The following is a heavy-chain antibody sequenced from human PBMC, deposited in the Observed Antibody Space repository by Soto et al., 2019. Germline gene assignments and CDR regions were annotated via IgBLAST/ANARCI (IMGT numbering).Heavy chain of an antibody. V-gene: IGHV1-69*01. CDR2: SIPIFGTA. CDR3: ARSQGGSSSLDIYYYYYYGMDV. J-gene: IGHJ6*02. Sequence: QVQLVQSGAEVKKPGSSVKVSCEAPGGTFSSYAISWVRQAPGQGLEWMGGSIPIFGTAKYAQKFQGRVTITADESTSTGYMELSSLRSEDTAVYYCARSQGGSSSLDIYYYYYYGMDVWGQGTTVTVSS. D-gene: IGHD2-15*01. CDR1: GGTFSSYA.